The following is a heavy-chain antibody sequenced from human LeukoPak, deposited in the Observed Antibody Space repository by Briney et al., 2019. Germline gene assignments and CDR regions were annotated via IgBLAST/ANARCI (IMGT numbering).Heavy chain of an antibody. CDR1: GYTFKNYG. J-gene: IGHJ1*01. CDR3: ARDSADCSGGSCYSAEYFQH. V-gene: IGHV1-18*01. CDR2: ISAYNGNT. D-gene: IGHD2-15*01. Sequence: ASVKVSCKASGYTFKNYGISWVRQAPGQGLEWMGRISAYNGNTNYAQKVQVRVTMTTDTSTSTAYMELRSLTSDDTAVYYCARDSADCSGGSCYSAEYFQHWGQGTLVTVSS.